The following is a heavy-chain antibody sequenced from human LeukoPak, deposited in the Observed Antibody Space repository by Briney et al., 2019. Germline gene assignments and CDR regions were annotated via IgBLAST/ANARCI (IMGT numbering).Heavy chain of an antibody. J-gene: IGHJ3*02. CDR3: AKTAYYYDSSGYYYADAFDI. CDR1: GFTFSSYG. Sequence: GGSLRLSCAASGFTFSSYGMHWVRQAPGKGLEWVAVIWYDGSNKYYADSVKGRFTISRDNSKNTLYLQMNSLRAEDTAVYYCAKTAYYYDSSGYYYADAFDIGGQGTMVTVSS. D-gene: IGHD3-22*01. V-gene: IGHV3-33*06. CDR2: IWYDGSNK.